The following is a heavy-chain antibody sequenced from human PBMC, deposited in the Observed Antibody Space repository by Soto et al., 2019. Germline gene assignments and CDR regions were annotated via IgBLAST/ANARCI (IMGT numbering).Heavy chain of an antibody. Sequence: SGPTLVNPTQTLTLTCTFSGFSLSSNAVCVGWIRQPPGKALEWLAFIYGNGDQRYSPSLKNRLTITKDTSKNQVVLTMTNMDPVDTATYYCAHRRTDTQIDGWGQGTLVTVSS. CDR2: IYGNGDQ. J-gene: IGHJ4*02. CDR1: GFSLSSNAVC. V-gene: IGHV2-5*01. CDR3: AHRRTDTQIDG.